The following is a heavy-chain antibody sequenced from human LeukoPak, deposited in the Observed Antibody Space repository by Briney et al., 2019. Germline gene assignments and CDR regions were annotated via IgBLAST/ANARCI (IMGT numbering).Heavy chain of an antibody. J-gene: IGHJ4*02. CDR1: GFAFSTYW. Sequence: GGSLRLSCAASGFAFSTYWMSWVRQAPGKGLEWVANIKPDGSETYYVDSVGGRFTISRDNAKSSLYLQMNSLRDGDTALYYCVGDPGDYWGQGTLVTVSS. V-gene: IGHV3-7*01. CDR2: IKPDGSET. CDR3: VGDPGDY.